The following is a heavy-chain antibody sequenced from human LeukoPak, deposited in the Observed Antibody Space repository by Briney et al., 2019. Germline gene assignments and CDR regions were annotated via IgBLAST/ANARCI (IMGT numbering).Heavy chain of an antibody. J-gene: IGHJ4*02. V-gene: IGHV1-2*02. CDR1: GYTFTGYY. CDR2: INPNSGGT. CDR3: AREGFHGRELFPTFDY. Sequence: ASVKVSCKASGYTFTGYYMHWVRQAPGQGLEWMGWINPNSGGTNYAQRFQGRATMTRDTSISTAYMELNWLRSDDTAVYYCAREGFHGRELFPTFDYWGQGTLVTVSS. D-gene: IGHD3-10*01.